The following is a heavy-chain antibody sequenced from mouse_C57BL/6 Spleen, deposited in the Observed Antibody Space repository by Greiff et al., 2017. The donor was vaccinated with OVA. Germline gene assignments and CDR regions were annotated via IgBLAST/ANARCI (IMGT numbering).Heavy chain of an antibody. CDR1: GFTFSSYG. V-gene: IGHV5-4*03. Sequence: EVKLMESGGGLVKPGGSLKLSCAASGFTFSSYGMSWVRQTPEKGLEWVGTISDGGSYTYYPDNVKGRFTIAKDNAKNNLYLQMSHLKSEDTAMYYCARGNWDSFDYWGQGTTLTVSA. D-gene: IGHD4-1*01. CDR3: ARGNWDSFDY. CDR2: ISDGGSYT. J-gene: IGHJ2*01.